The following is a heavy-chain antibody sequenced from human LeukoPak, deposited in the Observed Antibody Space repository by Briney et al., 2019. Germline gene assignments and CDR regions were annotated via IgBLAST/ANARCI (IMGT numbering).Heavy chain of an antibody. D-gene: IGHD3-22*01. CDR2: IYHSGST. V-gene: IGHV4-4*02. J-gene: IGHJ4*02. CDR1: GGSISSSNW. Sequence: PSETLSLTCTVSGGSISSSNWWSWVRQPPGKGLEWIGEIYHSGSTNYNPSLKSRVTISVDTSKNQFSLKLSSVTAADTAVYYCARGRRRYYDSSGYSASWYFDYWGQGTLVTVSS. CDR3: ARGRRRYYDSSGYSASWYFDY.